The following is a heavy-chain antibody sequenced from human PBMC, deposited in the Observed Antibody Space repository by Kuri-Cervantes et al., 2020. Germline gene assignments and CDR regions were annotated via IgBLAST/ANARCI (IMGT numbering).Heavy chain of an antibody. D-gene: IGHD3-9*01. CDR1: GYTFTSYG. J-gene: IGHJ5*02. Sequence: ASVKVSCKASGYTFTSYGISWVRQAPGQGLEWMGWISAYNGNTNYAQKFQGRVTLTRDTSASTAYMDLSSLRSEDTAVYYCARGSGQRYFDLDLWGQGTLVTVSS. CDR2: ISAYNGNT. CDR3: ARGSGQRYFDLDL. V-gene: IGHV1-18*01.